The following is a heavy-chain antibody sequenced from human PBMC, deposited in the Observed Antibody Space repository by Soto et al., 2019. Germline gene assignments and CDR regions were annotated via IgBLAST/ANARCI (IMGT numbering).Heavy chain of an antibody. CDR3: ARDSSGWHWYFDL. D-gene: IGHD6-19*01. Sequence: QVQLQQSGPGLVKPSQTLSLICAISGDSVSSDSATWTWVRQSPSRVLEWLGRTYYRSKLYNDYAVSVTSRIALTPATSKNQLSLQLNSVTPEDTAVYCCARDSSGWHWYFDLWGRGTLVTVSS. J-gene: IGHJ2*01. CDR1: GDSVSSDSAT. CDR2: TYYRSKLYN. V-gene: IGHV6-1*01.